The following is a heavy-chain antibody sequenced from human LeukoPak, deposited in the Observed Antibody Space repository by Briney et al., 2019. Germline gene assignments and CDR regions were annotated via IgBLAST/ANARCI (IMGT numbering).Heavy chain of an antibody. CDR1: GVSFNDYY. D-gene: IGHD4-17*01. J-gene: IGHJ4*02. V-gene: IGHV4-34*01. Sequence: PSETLSLTCAVSGVSFNDYYWSWVRQTPGRGLEWIGEINHSGYTNDSPSLKSRVTLSIDASRKQFSLNLRSVTVADTGIYYCTRMTTGHDYWGQGTLVTVSS. CDR3: TRMTTGHDY. CDR2: INHSGYT.